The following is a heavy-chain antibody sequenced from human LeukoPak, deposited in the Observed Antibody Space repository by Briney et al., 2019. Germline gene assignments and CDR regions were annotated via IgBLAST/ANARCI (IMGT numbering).Heavy chain of an antibody. CDR2: IYYSGST. J-gene: IGHJ6*02. V-gene: IGHV4-39*07. CDR3: ARIMDTAWGMDV. D-gene: IGHD2-8*01. Sequence: TSETLSLTCTVSGGSISSSSYYWGWIRQPPGKGLEWIGSIYYSGSTYYNPSLKSRVTISVDTSKKQFSLKLTSVTAADTAVYYCARIMDTAWGMDVWGQGTTVTVSS. CDR1: GGSISSSSYY.